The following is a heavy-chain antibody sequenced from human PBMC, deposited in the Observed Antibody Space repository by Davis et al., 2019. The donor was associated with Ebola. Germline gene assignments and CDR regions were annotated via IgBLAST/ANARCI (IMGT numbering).Heavy chain of an antibody. CDR3: ARDGVVPAAHTGIDY. CDR2: INPNSGGT. J-gene: IGHJ4*02. CDR1: GYTFTDYY. D-gene: IGHD2-2*01. Sequence: ASVKVSCKASGYTFTDYYMHWVRQAPGQGLEWMGWINPNSGGTNYAQKFQGRVTMTRDTSISTAYMELSRLRSDDTAVYYCARDGVVPAAHTGIDYWGQGTLVTVSS. V-gene: IGHV1-2*02.